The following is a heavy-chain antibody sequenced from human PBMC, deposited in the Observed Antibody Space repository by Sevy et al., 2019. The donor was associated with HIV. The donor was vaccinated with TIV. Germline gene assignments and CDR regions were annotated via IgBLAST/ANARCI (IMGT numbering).Heavy chain of an antibody. V-gene: IGHV3-33*01. J-gene: IGHJ4*02. CDR2: RWYDGSNK. CDR1: GFTFSSYG. D-gene: IGHD5-18*01. CDR3: ARAYSYGTLDY. Sequence: GGSLRLSCAASGFTFSSYGMHWVRQAPGKGLEWVAVRWYDGSNKYYADSVKGRFTISRNNSKNTLYLQMNSLRAEDTAVYYCARAYSYGTLDYWGQGTLVTVSS.